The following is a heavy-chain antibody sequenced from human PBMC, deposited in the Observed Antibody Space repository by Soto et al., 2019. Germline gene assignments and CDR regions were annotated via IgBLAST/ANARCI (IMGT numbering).Heavy chain of an antibody. Sequence: XSVKVACKASGYSFTNYGIIWVRQAPGQGLEWMGWISAYNGNTDYAQKLQGRVTMTTDTSTSTAYMELRSLRSDDTAVYYCARDLRAEAPRGTLFDYCGQGTLVTVSS. CDR1: GYSFTNYG. J-gene: IGHJ4*02. D-gene: IGHD1-7*01. CDR2: ISAYNGNT. V-gene: IGHV1-18*01. CDR3: ARDLRAEAPRGTLFDY.